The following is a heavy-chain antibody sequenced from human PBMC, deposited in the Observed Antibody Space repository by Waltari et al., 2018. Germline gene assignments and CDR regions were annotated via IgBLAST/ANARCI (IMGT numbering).Heavy chain of an antibody. CDR3: ARGTAPEGYYYMDV. J-gene: IGHJ6*03. Sequence: EVQLVESGGGLVQPGGSLRLSCADSGFTFSSYDMHWVRQATGKGPELVTAMGTAGYTYYPGSVKGRFTISRESAKNSLYLQMNSLRAGDTAVYYCARGTAPEGYYYMDVWGKGTTVIVSS. V-gene: IGHV3-13*01. D-gene: IGHD2-2*01. CDR2: MGTAGYT. CDR1: GFTFSSYD.